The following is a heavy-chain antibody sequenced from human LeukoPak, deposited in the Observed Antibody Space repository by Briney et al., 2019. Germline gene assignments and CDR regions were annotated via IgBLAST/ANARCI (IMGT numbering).Heavy chain of an antibody. D-gene: IGHD3-10*01. CDR3: ARAPTRGSGSYLGYYFDY. V-gene: IGHV3-74*01. CDR2: INTDGTST. CDR1: GFTFSDYW. J-gene: IGHJ4*02. Sequence: PGGSLRLSCAASGFTFSDYWIHWVRQAPGKGLVWVSRINTDGTSTTYADSVKGRFTISRDNAKNTLYLQMNSLRAEDTAVYYCARAPTRGSGSYLGYYFDYWGQGTLVTVSS.